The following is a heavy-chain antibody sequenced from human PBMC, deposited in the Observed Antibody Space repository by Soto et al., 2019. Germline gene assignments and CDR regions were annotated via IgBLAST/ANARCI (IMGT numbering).Heavy chain of an antibody. Sequence: ASVKVSCKASGYTVTSYDINWVRQATGQGLEWMGWMNPNSGNTGYAQKFQGRVTMTRNTSISTAYMELSSLRSEDTAVYYCARSRSITYYDFWSGYLPDYGMDVWGQGTTVTVSS. CDR2: MNPNSGNT. J-gene: IGHJ6*02. CDR1: GYTVTSYD. V-gene: IGHV1-8*01. CDR3: ARSRSITYYDFWSGYLPDYGMDV. D-gene: IGHD3-3*01.